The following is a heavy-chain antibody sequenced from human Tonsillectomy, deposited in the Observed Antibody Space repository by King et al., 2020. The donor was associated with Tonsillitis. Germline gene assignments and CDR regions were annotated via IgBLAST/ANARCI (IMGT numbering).Heavy chain of an antibody. CDR3: VRGAMPPYYYGMGV. CDR2: INHSGST. V-gene: IGHV4-34*01. D-gene: IGHD2-2*01. CDR1: GGSFSAYY. J-gene: IGHJ6*02. Sequence: VQLQQWGAGLLKPSETLSLTCGVYGGSFSAYYWCWIRQPPGKGLEWIGEINHSGSTNYNPSLKSRVTISVDTSKNQVSMKLSSVTAADTAVYYCVRGAMPPYYYGMGVGGQGTTVTVPS.